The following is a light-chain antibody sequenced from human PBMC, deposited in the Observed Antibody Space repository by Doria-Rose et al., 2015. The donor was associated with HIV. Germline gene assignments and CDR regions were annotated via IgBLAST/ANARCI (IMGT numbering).Light chain of an antibody. CDR3: HQYGTSWT. J-gene: IGKJ1*01. Sequence: EIVMTQSPGTLSLSPGERATLYCRASQSFSSTYLAWCQQKPGQAPSLLIYDGSTRATGIPDRFSASGSGTDFTLTINRLEPEDFALYYCHQYGTSWTFGQGTKVEI. CDR2: DGS. V-gene: IGKV3-20*01. CDR1: QSFSSTY.